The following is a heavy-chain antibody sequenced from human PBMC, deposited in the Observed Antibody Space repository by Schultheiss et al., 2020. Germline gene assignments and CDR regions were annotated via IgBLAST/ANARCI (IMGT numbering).Heavy chain of an antibody. CDR3: AKDGINVVVVAALVGYFDY. D-gene: IGHD2-15*01. V-gene: IGHV3-23*01. J-gene: IGHJ4*02. CDR2: ISGSGGST. CDR1: GFTFSSYW. Sequence: GGSLRLSCAASGFTFSSYWMSWVRQAPGKGLEWVSAISGSGGSTYYADSVKGRFTISRDNSKNTLYLQMNSLRAEDTAVYYCAKDGINVVVVAALVGYFDYWGKGTLVTVAS.